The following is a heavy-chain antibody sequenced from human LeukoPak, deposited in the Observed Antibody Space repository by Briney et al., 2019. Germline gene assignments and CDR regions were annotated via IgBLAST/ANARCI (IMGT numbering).Heavy chain of an antibody. CDR2: ISYDGSNK. CDR1: GFTFSSYG. J-gene: IGHJ4*02. D-gene: IGHD1-26*01. V-gene: IGHV3-30*03. Sequence: GRSLRLSCAASGFTFSSYGMHWVRQAPGKGLEWVAVISYDGSNKYYADSVKGRFTISRDNAKNSLYLQMNSLRAEDTAVYYCARDYRSTFDYWGQGTLVTVSS. CDR3: ARDYRSTFDY.